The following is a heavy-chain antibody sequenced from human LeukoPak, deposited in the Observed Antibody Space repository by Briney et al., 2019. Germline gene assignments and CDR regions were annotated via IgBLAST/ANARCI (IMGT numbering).Heavy chain of an antibody. V-gene: IGHV4-34*01. D-gene: IGHD4-17*01. CDR3: ARGPDYYGDYIRWFPDAFHI. CDR1: GASFIAYF. Sequence: PSATPSLTCGVYGASFIAYFWNWVRQSPGKGLEWIGEIKHGGGTNYNPSLMGRVPISVDTPKNQFSLMLPSVTAADTAVYYCARGPDYYGDYIRWFPDAFHIWGRGTVVSVSS. CDR2: IKHGGGT. J-gene: IGHJ3*02.